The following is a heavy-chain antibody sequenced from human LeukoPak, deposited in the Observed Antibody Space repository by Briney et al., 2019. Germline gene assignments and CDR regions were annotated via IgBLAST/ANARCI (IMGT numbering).Heavy chain of an antibody. CDR1: GYSFTSYW. Sequence: GESLKISCKGSGYSFTSYWIGWVRQMPGKGLEWMGIIYPGDSDTRYSPSFQGQVTISADKSISTAYLQWSSLKASDTAMYYCARLPMVRGVIRYYYYYMGVWGKGATVTVSS. J-gene: IGHJ6*03. CDR2: IYPGDSDT. D-gene: IGHD3-10*01. V-gene: IGHV5-51*01. CDR3: ARLPMVRGVIRYYYYYMGV.